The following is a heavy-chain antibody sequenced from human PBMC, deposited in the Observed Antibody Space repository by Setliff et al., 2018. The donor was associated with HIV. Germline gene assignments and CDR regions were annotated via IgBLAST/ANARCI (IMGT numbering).Heavy chain of an antibody. V-gene: IGHV4-61*01. Sequence: PSETLSLTCSVSGGSVGSGSYYWSRIRQSPGKGLEWLGYIYYSGSTTYNPSLRSRVTISIDTSKNQFSLNLRSVTAADTAVYYCASEAWTSYRSSSGYYYYYMDVWGKGTTVTVSS. D-gene: IGHD6-6*01. CDR2: IYYSGST. J-gene: IGHJ6*03. CDR1: GGSVGSGSYY. CDR3: ASEAWTSYRSSSGYYYYYMDV.